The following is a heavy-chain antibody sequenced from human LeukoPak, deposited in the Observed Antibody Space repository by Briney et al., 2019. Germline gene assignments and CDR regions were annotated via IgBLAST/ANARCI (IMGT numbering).Heavy chain of an antibody. V-gene: IGHV3-53*01. CDR3: ARDAPERRSAFDI. CDR2: IYSGGST. Sequence: PGGSLRLSCAASGFTVSSNYMSWVRQAPGKGLEWVSVIYSGGSTYYADSVKGRFTISRDNSKNTLYLQMNSLRAEDTAVYYCARDAPERRSAFDIWGQGTMVTVSS. CDR1: GFTVSSNY. D-gene: IGHD1-1*01. J-gene: IGHJ3*02.